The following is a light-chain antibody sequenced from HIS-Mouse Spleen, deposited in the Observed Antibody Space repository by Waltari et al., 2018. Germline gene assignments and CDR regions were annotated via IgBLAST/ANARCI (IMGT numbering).Light chain of an antibody. J-gene: IGLJ2*01. CDR3: YSTDSSGNHRV. Sequence: SYELTQPPSVSVSPGQTARITCSGDALPNTYAYWYQQKSGQAPVLVIYEDSKRPSGIPERFSGSSSGTMATLTISGAQVEDEADYYCYSTDSSGNHRVFGGGTKLTVL. CDR2: EDS. CDR1: ALPNTY. V-gene: IGLV3-10*01.